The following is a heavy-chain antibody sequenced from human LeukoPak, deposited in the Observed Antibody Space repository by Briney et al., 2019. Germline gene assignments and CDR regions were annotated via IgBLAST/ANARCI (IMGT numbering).Heavy chain of an antibody. V-gene: IGHV4-39*01. D-gene: IGHD3-3*01. CDR2: IYYSGST. CDR1: GGSISSSSYY. CDR3: ARYGAIFGVFTSNWFDP. J-gene: IGHJ5*02. Sequence: SDTLSLTCTVSGGSISSSSYYWGWIRQPPGKGLEWIGSIYYSGSTYYNPSLKSRVTISVDTSKNPFSLKLSSVTAADTAVYYCARYGAIFGVFTSNWFDPWGQGTLVTVSS.